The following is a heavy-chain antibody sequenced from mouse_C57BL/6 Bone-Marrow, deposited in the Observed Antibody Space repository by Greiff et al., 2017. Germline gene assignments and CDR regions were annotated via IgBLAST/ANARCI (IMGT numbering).Heavy chain of an antibody. CDR3: AKHELGLWFAY. CDR2: IWGGGST. V-gene: IGHV2-9*01. D-gene: IGHD4-1*01. Sequence: QVQLQQSGPGLVAPSQSLSITCTVSGFSLTSYGVDWVRQPPGTGLEWLGVIWGGGSTNYNSALMSRLSISKDNSKSQVFLKMNSLQTDDTAMYYGAKHELGLWFAYWGQGTLVTVSA. CDR1: GFSLTSYG. J-gene: IGHJ3*01.